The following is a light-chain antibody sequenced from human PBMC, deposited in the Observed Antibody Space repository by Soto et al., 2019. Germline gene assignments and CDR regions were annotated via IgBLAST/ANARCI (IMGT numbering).Light chain of an antibody. CDR3: QTWGTGVEGV. Sequence: QLVLTQSPSASASLGASVNLTCTLSSKHRSFAIAWHQQQPGKGPRYLMKINSDGSHNKGDEIPDRFSGSSSGAERYLTISILQSEDEADYFCQTWGTGVEGVFGGGTKLTVL. CDR1: SKHRSFA. J-gene: IGLJ2*01. V-gene: IGLV4-69*01. CDR2: INSDGSH.